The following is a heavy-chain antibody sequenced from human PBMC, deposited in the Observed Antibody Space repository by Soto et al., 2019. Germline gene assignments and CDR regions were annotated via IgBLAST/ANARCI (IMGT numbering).Heavy chain of an antibody. CDR2: INHSGST. V-gene: IGHV4-34*01. CDR3: ARGQVLVRYSGSYYGSYYFDY. CDR1: GGSFSGYY. D-gene: IGHD1-26*01. Sequence: PSETLSLTCAVYGGSFSGYYWSWIRQPPGKGLEWIGEINHSGSTNYNPSLKSRVTISVDTSKNQFSLKLSSVTAADTAVYYCARGQVLVRYSGSYYGSYYFDYWGQGTLVTVSS. J-gene: IGHJ4*02.